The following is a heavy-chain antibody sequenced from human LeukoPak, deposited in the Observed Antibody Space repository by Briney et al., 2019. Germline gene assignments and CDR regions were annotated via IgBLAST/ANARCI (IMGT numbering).Heavy chain of an antibody. Sequence: GGSLRLSCAASGFTFSSYGMHWVRQAPGKGLEWVAVISYDGSNKYYADSVKGRFTISRDNSKNTLYLQMNSLRAEDTAVYYCARVDTAMVRSGGYFDYWGQGTLVTVSS. D-gene: IGHD5-18*01. CDR3: ARVDTAMVRSGGYFDY. J-gene: IGHJ4*02. CDR1: GFTFSSYG. CDR2: ISYDGSNK. V-gene: IGHV3-30*03.